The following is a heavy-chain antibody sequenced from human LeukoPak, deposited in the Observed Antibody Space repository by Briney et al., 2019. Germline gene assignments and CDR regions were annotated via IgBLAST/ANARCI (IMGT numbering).Heavy chain of an antibody. D-gene: IGHD4-17*01. CDR2: IKQDGSEK. Sequence: HPGGSLRLSCEASGFTSISYWMSWVRQAPGKGLEWVANIKQDGSEKYYVDSVEGRFTISRDNAKNSLYLQMNSLRAEDTAVYYCARARFETTVTTLVRKKDYYYYNMDVWGKGTTVTISS. CDR3: ARARFETTVTTLVRKKDYYYYNMDV. CDR1: GFTSISYW. V-gene: IGHV3-7*01. J-gene: IGHJ6*03.